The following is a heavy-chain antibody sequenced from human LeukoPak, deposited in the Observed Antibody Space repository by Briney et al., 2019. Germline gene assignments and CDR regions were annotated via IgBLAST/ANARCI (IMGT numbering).Heavy chain of an antibody. D-gene: IGHD4-17*01. CDR1: GFTFSNYA. J-gene: IGHJ4*02. CDR2: ISKSAAGT. Sequence: GGSLRLSCAASGFTFSNYAMSWVRQAPGKGLEWVAGISKSAAGTYYADSVKGRFTISRDNSKNTLYLQMNSLRGEDTAVYYCANYGDYFEYWGQGTLVTVSS. V-gene: IGHV3-23*01. CDR3: ANYGDYFEY.